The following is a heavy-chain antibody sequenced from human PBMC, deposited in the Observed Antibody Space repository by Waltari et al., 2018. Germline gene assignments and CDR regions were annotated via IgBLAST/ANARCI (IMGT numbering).Heavy chain of an antibody. V-gene: IGHV3-74*01. J-gene: IGHJ5*02. Sequence: EVQLVESGGGFVQPGGSLRPPCAASGFTFSSYWLHWVRQVPGKGLVWVSRMNGDGTNILYADSVKGRFTISRDNAKNTLYLQMNNLRVEDTAVYYCARVKLGDYVISTWGQGTLVTVSS. CDR3: ARVKLGDYVIST. CDR1: GFTFSSYW. CDR2: MNGDGTNI. D-gene: IGHD4-17*01.